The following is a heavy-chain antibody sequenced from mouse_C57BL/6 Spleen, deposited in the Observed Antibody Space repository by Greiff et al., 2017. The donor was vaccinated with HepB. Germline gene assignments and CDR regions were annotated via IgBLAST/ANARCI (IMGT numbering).Heavy chain of an antibody. D-gene: IGHD1-1*01. V-gene: IGHV1-54*01. CDR3: ARGADLLLRFDY. CDR2: INPGSGGT. CDR1: GYAFTNYL. Sequence: VQLQQSGAELVRPGTSVKVSCKASGYAFTNYLIEWVKQRPGQGLEWIGVINPGSGGTNYNEKFKGKATLTADKSSSTAYMQLSSLTSEDSAVYFCARGADLLLRFDYWGQGTTLTVSS. J-gene: IGHJ2*01.